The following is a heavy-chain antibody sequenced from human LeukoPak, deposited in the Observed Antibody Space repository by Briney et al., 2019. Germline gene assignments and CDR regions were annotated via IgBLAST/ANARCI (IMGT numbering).Heavy chain of an antibody. V-gene: IGHV4-4*02. Sequence: SGTLSLTCAVSGGSISSSNWWSGVRQPPGKGLEWIGEIYHSGSTNYNPSLKSRVTISVDKSKNQFSLKLSSVTAADTAVYYCARAPRESSSWYNWSDPWGQGTLVTVSS. J-gene: IGHJ5*02. CDR3: ARAPRESSSWYNWSDP. CDR1: GGSISSSNW. D-gene: IGHD6-13*01. CDR2: IYHSGST.